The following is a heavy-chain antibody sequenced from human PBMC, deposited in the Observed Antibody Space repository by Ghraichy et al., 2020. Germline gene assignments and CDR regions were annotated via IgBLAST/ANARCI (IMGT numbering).Heavy chain of an antibody. J-gene: IGHJ3*01. D-gene: IGHD6-25*01. Sequence: GGSLRLSCAASGFSFSSYWMTWVRQAPGKGLEWVANINQDGSDDCCVDSLKGRFTISRDNGKDSLYLQINSLRVEDTAVYYCARGAGITDALDVWGHGTRVSVSS. CDR3: ARGAGITDALDV. CDR2: INQDGSDD. V-gene: IGHV3-7*01. CDR1: GFSFSSYW.